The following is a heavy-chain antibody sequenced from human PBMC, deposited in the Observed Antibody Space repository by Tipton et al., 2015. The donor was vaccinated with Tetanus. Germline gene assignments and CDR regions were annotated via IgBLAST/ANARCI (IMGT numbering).Heavy chain of an antibody. CDR2: IYTSGST. V-gene: IGHV4-4*07. CDR3: ASHYGSGSDDAFDI. Sequence: TLSLTCTVSGGSISSNYWSWIRQPAGKGLEWIGRIYTSGSTNYNPSLKSRVTMSLDTSKNQFSLKLSSVTAADTAVYYCASHYGSGSDDAFDIWGQGTMVTVSS. D-gene: IGHD3-10*01. J-gene: IGHJ3*02. CDR1: GGSISSNY.